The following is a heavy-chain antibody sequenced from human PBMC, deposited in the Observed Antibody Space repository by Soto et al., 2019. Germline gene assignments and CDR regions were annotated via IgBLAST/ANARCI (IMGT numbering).Heavy chain of an antibody. Sequence: GASVKVSCKASGGTFSSYAISWVRQAPGQGLEWMGGIIPIFGTANYAQKFQGRVTITADESTSTAYMELSSLRSEDTAVYYCARARMSDSSGYPGCFDYWGQGTLVTVSS. CDR3: ARARMSDSSGYPGCFDY. CDR2: IIPIFGTA. D-gene: IGHD3-22*01. J-gene: IGHJ4*02. CDR1: GGTFSSYA. V-gene: IGHV1-69*13.